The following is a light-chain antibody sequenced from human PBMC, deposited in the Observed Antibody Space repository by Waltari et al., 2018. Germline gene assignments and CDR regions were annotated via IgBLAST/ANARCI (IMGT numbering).Light chain of an antibody. V-gene: IGLV3-25*03. CDR3: QSADSSGTYVV. J-gene: IGLJ2*01. CDR1: ALPKQS. Sequence: SYELTQPPSVSVSPGQTARINCSGDALPKQSAYWYQQKPGQAPVLVIYKDRERPSGSPERFSGSSSVITVASTTSGVHAEYQPDSYRQSADSSGTYVVFGGGTKLTVL. CDR2: KDR.